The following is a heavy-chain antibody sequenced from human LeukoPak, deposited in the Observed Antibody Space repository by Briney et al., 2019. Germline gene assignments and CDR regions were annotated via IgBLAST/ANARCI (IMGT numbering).Heavy chain of an antibody. V-gene: IGHV3-21*01. CDR3: ARDPKRGIIRRIYYYYGMDV. J-gene: IGHJ6*02. D-gene: IGHD2-15*01. Sequence: GGSLRLSCAASGFTFSSYSMNWVRQAPGKGLEWVSSISSSSSYIYYADSVKGRFTISRDNAKNSLYLQMNSLRAEDTAVYYCARDPKRGIIRRIYYYYGMDVWGQGTTVTVSS. CDR2: ISSSSSYI. CDR1: GFTFSSYS.